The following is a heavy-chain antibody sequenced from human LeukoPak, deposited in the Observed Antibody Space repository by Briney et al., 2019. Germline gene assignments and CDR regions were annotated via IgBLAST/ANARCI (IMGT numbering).Heavy chain of an antibody. J-gene: IGHJ4*02. CDR2: IIPIFGTA. CDR3: ARDLYSRRMDYYGSGSYFAY. CDR1: GYTFTSYD. D-gene: IGHD3-10*01. V-gene: IGHV1-69*13. Sequence: EASVKVSCKASGYTFTSYDINWVRQAPGQGLEWMGGIIPIFGTANYAQKFQGRVTITADESTSTAYMELSSLRSEDTAVYYCARDLYSRRMDYYGSGSYFAYWGQGTLVTVSS.